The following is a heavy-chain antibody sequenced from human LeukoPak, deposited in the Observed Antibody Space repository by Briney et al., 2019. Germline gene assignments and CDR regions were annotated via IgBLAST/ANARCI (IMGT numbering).Heavy chain of an antibody. J-gene: IGHJ6*03. Sequence: GASVKVSCKASGYTFTSYDINWVRQATGQGLEWMGWMNPNSGNTGYAQKFQGRVTMTRNTSISTAYMELSSLRSEDTAVYYCATGRSVMYYYYYMDVWGKGTTVTVSS. CDR1: GYTFTSYD. V-gene: IGHV1-8*01. CDR2: MNPNSGNT. D-gene: IGHD3-3*01. CDR3: ATGRSVMYYYYYMDV.